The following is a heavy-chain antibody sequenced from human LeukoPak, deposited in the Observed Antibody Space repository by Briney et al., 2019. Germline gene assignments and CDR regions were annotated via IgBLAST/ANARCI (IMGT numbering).Heavy chain of an antibody. CDR3: ARDLFLEMATIMDY. CDR1: GFTFSSYW. D-gene: IGHD5-24*01. Sequence: GGSLRLSCAASGFTFSSYWMSWVRQAPGKGREWMANIKQDGSEKYYVDSVKGRFTISRDNAKNSLYLQMNSLRAEDTAVYYCARDLFLEMATIMDYWGQGTLVTVSS. J-gene: IGHJ4*02. V-gene: IGHV3-7*01. CDR2: IKQDGSEK.